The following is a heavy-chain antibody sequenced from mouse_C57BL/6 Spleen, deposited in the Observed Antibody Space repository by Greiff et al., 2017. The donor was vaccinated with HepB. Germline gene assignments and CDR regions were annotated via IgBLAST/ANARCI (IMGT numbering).Heavy chain of an antibody. V-gene: IGHV1S81*02. CDR2: TNHTNGRT. CDR1: GYTFTSYW. J-gene: IGHJ2*01. D-gene: IGHD1-1*01. CDR3: ARSKKIVATYFDY. Sequence: QVQLQQPGAELVKAGASVKMSCKASGYTFTSYWMHWVKQRLGQGLEWFAETNHTNGRTYYNEKFKGKATLTVDKSSSTAYMLLSGPTFEDSAVYYCARSKKIVATYFDYWGQGTTLTVSS.